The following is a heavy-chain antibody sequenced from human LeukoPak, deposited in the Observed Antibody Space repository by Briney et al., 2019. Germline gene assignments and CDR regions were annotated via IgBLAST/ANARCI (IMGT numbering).Heavy chain of an antibody. D-gene: IGHD4-4*01. CDR2: INHSGST. CDR3: ARDRDSNYGFDY. Sequence: SETLSLACAVYGGSFSGYYWSWIRQPPGKGLEWIGEINHSGSTNYNPSLKSRVTISVDTSKNQFSLKLSSVTAADTAVYYCARDRDSNYGFDYWGQGTLVTVSS. CDR1: GGSFSGYY. J-gene: IGHJ4*02. V-gene: IGHV4-34*01.